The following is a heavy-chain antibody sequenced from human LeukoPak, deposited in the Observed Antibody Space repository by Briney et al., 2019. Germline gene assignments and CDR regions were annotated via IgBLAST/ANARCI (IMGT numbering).Heavy chain of an antibody. V-gene: IGHV3-48*03. CDR3: ARVGRGYYGMDV. CDR1: GFTFSRYE. Sequence: GGSLRLSCAASGFTFSRYEMNWVRQAPGKGLKWLSYISSSGSTIYYADSVKGRFTISRDNAKNSLYLQMNSLRAEDTAVYYCARVGRGYYGMDVWGQGTTVTVSS. CDR2: ISSSGSTI. J-gene: IGHJ6*02. D-gene: IGHD3/OR15-3a*01.